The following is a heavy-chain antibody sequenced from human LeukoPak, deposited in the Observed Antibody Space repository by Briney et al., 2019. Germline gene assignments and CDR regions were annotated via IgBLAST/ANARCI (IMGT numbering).Heavy chain of an antibody. CDR2: IYYSGST. Sequence: PSETLSLTCTVSGGSISSYYWSWIRQPPGKGLEWIGYIYYSGSTNCNPSLKSRVTISVDTSKNQFSLKLSSVTAADTAVYYCASTAFRYNWNYPDAFDIWGQGTMVTVSS. D-gene: IGHD1-7*01. CDR1: GGSISSYY. V-gene: IGHV4-59*01. J-gene: IGHJ3*02. CDR3: ASTAFRYNWNYPDAFDI.